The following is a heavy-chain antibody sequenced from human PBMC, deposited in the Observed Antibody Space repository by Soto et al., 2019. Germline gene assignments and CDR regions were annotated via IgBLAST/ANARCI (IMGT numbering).Heavy chain of an antibody. Sequence: GGSLRLSCAASGFTVSSNYMSWVRQAPGKGLEWVSVIYSGGSTYYADSVKGRFTISRDNSKNTLYLQMYSLRAEDTAVYYCARDMGPIKFDYWGQGTLVTVSS. CDR2: IYSGGST. V-gene: IGHV3-53*01. D-gene: IGHD1-26*01. CDR1: GFTVSSNY. CDR3: ARDMGPIKFDY. J-gene: IGHJ4*02.